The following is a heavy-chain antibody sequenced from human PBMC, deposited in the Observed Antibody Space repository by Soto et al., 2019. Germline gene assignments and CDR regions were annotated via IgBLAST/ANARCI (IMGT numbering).Heavy chain of an antibody. CDR3: ARVLRYFDWLNYYYGMDV. CDR2: IIPIFGTA. J-gene: IGHJ6*02. V-gene: IGHV1-69*13. D-gene: IGHD3-9*01. CDR1: GGTFSSYA. Sequence: SVKVSCKASGGTFSSYAISWVRQAPGQGLEWMGGIIPIFGTANYAQKFQGRVTITADESTSTAYMELSSLRSEDTAVYYCARVLRYFDWLNYYYGMDVWGQGTTVTVSS.